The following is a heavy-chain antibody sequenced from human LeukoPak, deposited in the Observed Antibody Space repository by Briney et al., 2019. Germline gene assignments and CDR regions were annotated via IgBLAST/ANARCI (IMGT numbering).Heavy chain of an antibody. Sequence: GASVKVSCKASGYTFTSYYMHWVRQAPGQGLEWMGWISAYNGNTNYAQKLQGRVTMTTDTSTSTAYMELRSLRSDDTAVYYCARQTYDFWSGYTYYYYYGMDVWGQGTTVTVSS. CDR3: ARQTYDFWSGYTYYYYYGMDV. CDR1: GYTFTSYY. D-gene: IGHD3-3*01. V-gene: IGHV1-18*04. J-gene: IGHJ6*02. CDR2: ISAYNGNT.